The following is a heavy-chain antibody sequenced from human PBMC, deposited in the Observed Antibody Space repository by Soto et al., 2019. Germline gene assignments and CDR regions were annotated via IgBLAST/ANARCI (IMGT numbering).Heavy chain of an antibody. Sequence: QVQLQQSGPGLVKPSQTLSLTCAISGDSVSSNSAAWNWIRQSPSRGREWLGRTYYRSKWYNDYAVSVKSRITIHPDTSKNQFSLKLNSVTREDTAVYYLARERGAAVACKGGVNDWGQGTLVTVAS. J-gene: IGHJ4*02. D-gene: IGHD6-19*01. CDR2: TYYRSKWYN. CDR1: GDSVSSNSAA. V-gene: IGHV6-1*01. CDR3: ARERGAAVACKGGVND.